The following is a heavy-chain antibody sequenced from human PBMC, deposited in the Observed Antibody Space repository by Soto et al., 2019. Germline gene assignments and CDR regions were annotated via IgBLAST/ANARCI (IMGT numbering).Heavy chain of an antibody. D-gene: IGHD6-19*01. CDR1: GFTFSSSW. CDR2: INSNGTSR. CDR3: ARPGAGIAVAGGGAFDI. J-gene: IGHJ3*02. V-gene: IGHV3-74*01. Sequence: GGYLRLSCAASGFTFSSSWMHWVRHGPGKGLVWVSRINSNGTSRSYADSVKGRFTISRDNAKNTLYLQMNSLRDEDTAVYYCARPGAGIAVAGGGAFDIWGQGTMVTVSS.